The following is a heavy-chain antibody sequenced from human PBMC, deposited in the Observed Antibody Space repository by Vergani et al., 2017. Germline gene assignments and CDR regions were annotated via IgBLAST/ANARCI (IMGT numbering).Heavy chain of an antibody. Sequence: QVQLQASGPGRVKPSQTLSLTCTMSGGSISAGYYFWSWIRQPAGKGLEWLAYISASCNASHSPSLKTRFSMSVDTSKNQFSLTVTSVTAADTAIYFCARRGGGYYGGGKVHPLRTAFDVWGHGTVVTVSS. J-gene: IGHJ3*01. CDR2: ISASCNA. CDR1: GGSISAGYYF. CDR3: ARRGGGYYGGGKVHPLRTAFDV. D-gene: IGHD4-23*01. V-gene: IGHV4-61*02.